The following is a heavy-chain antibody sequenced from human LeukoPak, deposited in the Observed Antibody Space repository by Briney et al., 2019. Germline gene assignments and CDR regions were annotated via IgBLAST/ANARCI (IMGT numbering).Heavy chain of an antibody. J-gene: IGHJ4*02. CDR2: INWNGDST. CDR1: GFKFDDYG. D-gene: IGHD3-22*01. V-gene: IGHV3-20*04. Sequence: GGSLRLSCAASGFKFDDYGMNWVRQAPGKGLEWVSAINWNGDSTDYADSVKGRVTISRDNGKNSLFLQINSLRAEDTATYYCARVRGYYYDSSPEGYLDFWGQGILVTVSS. CDR3: ARVRGYYYDSSPEGYLDF.